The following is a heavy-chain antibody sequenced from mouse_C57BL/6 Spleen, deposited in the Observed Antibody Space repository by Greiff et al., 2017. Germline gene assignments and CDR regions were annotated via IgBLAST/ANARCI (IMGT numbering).Heavy chain of an antibody. CDR2: INPNNGGT. V-gene: IGHV1-26*01. CDR3: ARIYYSNYVGYFDV. CDR1: GYTFTDYY. J-gene: IGHJ1*03. Sequence: EVQLQQSGPELVKPGASVKISCKASGYTFTDYYMNWVKQSHGKSLEWIGDINPNNGGTSYNQKFKGKATLTVDKSSSTAYMELRSLTSEDSAVYYCARIYYSNYVGYFDVWGTGTTVTVSS. D-gene: IGHD2-5*01.